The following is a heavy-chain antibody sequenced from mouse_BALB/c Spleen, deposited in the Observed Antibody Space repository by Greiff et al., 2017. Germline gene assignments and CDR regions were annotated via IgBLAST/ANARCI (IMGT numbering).Heavy chain of an antibody. CDR2: ISSGSSTI. Sequence: EVKVVESGGGLVQPGGSRKLSCAASGFTFSSFGMHWVRQAPEKGLEWVAYISSGSSTIYYADTVKGRFTISRDNPKNTLFLQMTSLRSEDTAMYYCARRAYYGNYSYAMDYWGQGTSVTVSS. CDR3: ARRAYYGNYSYAMDY. V-gene: IGHV5-17*02. D-gene: IGHD2-10*01. CDR1: GFTFSSFG. J-gene: IGHJ4*01.